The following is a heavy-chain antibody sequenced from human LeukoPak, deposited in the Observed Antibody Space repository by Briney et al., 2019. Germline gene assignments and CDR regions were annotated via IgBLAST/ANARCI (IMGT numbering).Heavy chain of an antibody. V-gene: IGHV3-23*01. D-gene: IGHD3-22*01. J-gene: IGHJ4*02. CDR3: AKDLYSLIIVALDY. Sequence: PGGSLRLSCAASGFTFSTYPMSWVRQAPGKGLEWVSAISGSGDSTHYADSVKGRFTISRDNSKNTLYLQMNSLRAEDTAVYYCAKDLYSLIIVALDYWGQGTLVTVSS. CDR2: ISGSGDST. CDR1: GFTFSTYP.